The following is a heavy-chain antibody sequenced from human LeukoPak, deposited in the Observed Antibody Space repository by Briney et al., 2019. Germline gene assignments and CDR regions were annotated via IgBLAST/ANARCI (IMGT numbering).Heavy chain of an antibody. CDR2: IIPILGIA. D-gene: IGHD3-22*01. CDR3: AREGLAYYYDSSGYYPY. V-gene: IGHV1-69*04. J-gene: IGHJ4*02. CDR1: GGTFSGYA. Sequence: SVKVSCKASGGTFSGYAISWVRQAPGQGLEWMGRIIPILGIANYAQKFQGRVTITADKSTSTAYMELSSLRSEDTAVYYCAREGLAYYYDSSGYYPYWGQGTLVTVSS.